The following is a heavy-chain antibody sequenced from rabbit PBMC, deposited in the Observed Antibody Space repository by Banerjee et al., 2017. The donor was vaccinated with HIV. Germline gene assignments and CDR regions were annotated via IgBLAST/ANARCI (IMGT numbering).Heavy chain of an antibody. CDR2: IVTGSSGST. J-gene: IGHJ4*01. D-gene: IGHD4-2*01. V-gene: IGHV1S40*01. CDR1: GFSFSSSYY. CDR3: ARGYIDGYAGGAAFTAFNL. Sequence: QSLEESGGDLVKPGASLTLTCTASGFSFSSSYYMCWVRQAPGKGLEWIACIVTGSSGSTYYATWAKGRFTISKTSSTTVTLQMTSLTAADTATYFCARGYIDGYAGGAAFTAFNLWGPGTLVTVS.